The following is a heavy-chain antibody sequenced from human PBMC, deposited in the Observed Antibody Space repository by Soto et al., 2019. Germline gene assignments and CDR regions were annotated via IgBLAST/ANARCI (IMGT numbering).Heavy chain of an antibody. V-gene: IGHV5-10-1*01. Sequence: GESLKISCKGSGYSFTSYWISWVRQMPGKGLEWMGRIDPSGSYTNYSPSFQGHVTISADKSISTAYLQWSSLKASDTAMYYCARRDSAAAGPTPPDYWGQGTLVTVSS. J-gene: IGHJ4*02. CDR1: GYSFTSYW. CDR3: ARRDSAAAGPTPPDY. D-gene: IGHD6-13*01. CDR2: IDPSGSYT.